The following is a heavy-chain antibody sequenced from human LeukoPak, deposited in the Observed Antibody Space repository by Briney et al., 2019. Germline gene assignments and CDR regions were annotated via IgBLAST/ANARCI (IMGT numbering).Heavy chain of an antibody. J-gene: IGHJ6*02. Sequence: GASVKVSCKASGYTFTSYAMNRVRQAPGQGHEWMGWINTNSGNPTYAQGFTGRFVFSLDTSVSTTYLQISSLKAEDTAVYYCARSPPSVAGTNYYGMDVWGQGTTVTVSS. CDR3: ARSPPSVAGTNYYGMDV. D-gene: IGHD6-19*01. CDR1: GYTFTSYA. V-gene: IGHV7-4-1*02. CDR2: INTNSGNP.